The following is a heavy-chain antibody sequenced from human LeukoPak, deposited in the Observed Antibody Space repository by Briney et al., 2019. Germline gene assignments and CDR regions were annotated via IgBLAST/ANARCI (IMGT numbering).Heavy chain of an antibody. CDR2: ISSSSSTI. Sequence: GGSLRLSCAASGFTFSSYELYWVRQDPGKGPEWISYISSSSSTIKYADSVRGRFTISRDDARESLYLQMNSLRAEDTAIYYCGASRQYVGAFDIWGQGTLVTVSS. CDR3: GASRQYVGAFDI. V-gene: IGHV3-48*03. CDR1: GFTFSSYE. D-gene: IGHD3-16*01. J-gene: IGHJ3*02.